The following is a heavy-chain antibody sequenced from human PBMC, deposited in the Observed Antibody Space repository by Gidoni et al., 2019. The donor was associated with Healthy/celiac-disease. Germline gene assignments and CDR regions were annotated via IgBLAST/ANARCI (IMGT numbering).Heavy chain of an antibody. Sequence: EVQMVESGGGWVKPGGSLRHYWTASGFAFSNGWMSGVRQAPGKGLEWVGRMKSKTHGGTTDDAAPVKGRFTISRDDSKNTLYLQMNSLNTEDTAVYYCTTTSDPWNYGYWGQGTLVPVSS. CDR2: MKSKTHGGTT. V-gene: IGHV3-15*01. CDR3: TTTSDPWNYGY. D-gene: IGHD1-1*01. CDR1: GFAFSNGW. J-gene: IGHJ4*02.